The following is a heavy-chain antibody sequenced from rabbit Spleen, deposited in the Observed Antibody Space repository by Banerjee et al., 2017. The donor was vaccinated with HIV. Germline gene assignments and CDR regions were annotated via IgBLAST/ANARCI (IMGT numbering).Heavy chain of an antibody. CDR1: GFSFSSGYD. D-gene: IGHD2-1*01. V-gene: IGHV1S40*01. CDR2: IDTTYGST. CDR3: AGGRRDTGGDWGW. J-gene: IGHJ4*01. Sequence: QQLVESGGGLVKPGASLTLTCKASGFSFSSGYDMCWVRQAPGKGLEWIACIDTTYGSTYYASWVISRFTISKTSSTTVTLQMTSLTAADTATYFCAGGRRDTGGDWGWWGPGTLVTVS.